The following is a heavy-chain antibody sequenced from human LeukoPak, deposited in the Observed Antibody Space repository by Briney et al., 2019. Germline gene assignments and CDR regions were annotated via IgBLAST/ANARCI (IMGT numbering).Heavy chain of an antibody. J-gene: IGHJ4*02. CDR1: GFTFSSYA. V-gene: IGHV3-48*02. CDR2: ISTSSNTI. D-gene: IGHD6-19*01. CDR3: ATIRAVAGRSYFDY. Sequence: GRSLRLSCAASGFTFSSYAMHWVRQAPGKGLEWVSYISTSSNTIYYVDSVKGRFTISRDNAKNSLYLQMNSLRDEDTAVYYCATIRAVAGRSYFDYWGQGTLVTVSS.